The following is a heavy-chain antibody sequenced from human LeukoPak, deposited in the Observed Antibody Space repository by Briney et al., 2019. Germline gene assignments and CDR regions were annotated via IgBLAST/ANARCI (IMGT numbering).Heavy chain of an antibody. CDR1: GGSISGSSYY. V-gene: IGHV4-39*07. CDR2: IYYSGST. D-gene: IGHD6-19*01. CDR3: ARDSSGWPGRNWFDP. J-gene: IGHJ5*02. Sequence: SETLSLTCTVSGGSISGSSYYWGWIRQPPGKGLEWIGSIYYSGSTNYNPSLKSRVTISVDTSKNQFSLKLSSVTAADTAVYYCARDSSGWPGRNWFDPWGQGTLVTVSS.